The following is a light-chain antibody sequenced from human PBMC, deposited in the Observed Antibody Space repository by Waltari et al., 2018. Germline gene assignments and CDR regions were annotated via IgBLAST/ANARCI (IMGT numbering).Light chain of an antibody. CDR2: DAS. J-gene: IGKJ4*01. CDR3: QQRSNWPSLS. CDR1: QSVSSF. V-gene: IGKV3-11*01. Sequence: EIVLTQSPATLSLSPGERATLSCRASQSVSSFLAWFQQKPAQAPRLLIFDASKRATDIPARFSATGSGTDFTLTISSLEPEDFAVYYCQQRSNWPSLSFGGGTKVEIK.